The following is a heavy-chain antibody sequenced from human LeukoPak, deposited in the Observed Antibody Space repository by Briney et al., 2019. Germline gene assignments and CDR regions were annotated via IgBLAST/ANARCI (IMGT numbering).Heavy chain of an antibody. CDR2: IIPIFGTA. V-gene: IGHV1-69*13. CDR3: ARGRPYAFDI. CDR1: GDTFIRYA. J-gene: IGHJ3*02. Sequence: SVKVSCKASGDTFIRYAISWVRQAPGQGLKWMGGIIPIFGTADYAQKFQGRVTITADESTSTAYMELSSLRSEDTAVYYCARGRPYAFDIWGQGTMVTVSS.